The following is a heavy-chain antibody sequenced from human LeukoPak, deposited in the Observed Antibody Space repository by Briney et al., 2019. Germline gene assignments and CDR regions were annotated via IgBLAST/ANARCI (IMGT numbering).Heavy chain of an antibody. J-gene: IGHJ5*02. Sequence: SETLSLTCTVSGDSIGLYYWSWIRQPPGKGLEWIGYIYYSGSTNYNPSLKSRVTISVDTSKNQFSLKLSSVTAADTAVYYCARLRSYCSSTSCYPGWFDPWGQGTLVTVSS. CDR3: ARLRSYCSSTSCYPGWFDP. CDR2: IYYSGST. CDR1: GDSIGLYY. D-gene: IGHD2-2*01. V-gene: IGHV4-59*08.